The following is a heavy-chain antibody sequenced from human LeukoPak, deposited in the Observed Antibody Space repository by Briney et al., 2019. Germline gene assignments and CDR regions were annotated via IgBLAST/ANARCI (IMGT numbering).Heavy chain of an antibody. V-gene: IGHV4-34*01. CDR2: INHSGST. J-gene: IGHJ5*02. CDR3: ARGRVRTGIAAAGTRNWFDP. D-gene: IGHD6-13*01. CDR1: GGSFSGYY. Sequence: SETLSLTCAVYGGSFSGYYWSWIRQPPGKGLEWIGEINHSGSTNYNPSLKSRVTISVDTSKSQSSLKLSSVTAADTAVYYCARGRVRTGIAAAGTRNWFDPWGQGTLVTVSS.